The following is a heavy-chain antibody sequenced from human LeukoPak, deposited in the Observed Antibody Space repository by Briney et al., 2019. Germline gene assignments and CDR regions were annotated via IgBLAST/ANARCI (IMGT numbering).Heavy chain of an antibody. CDR2: INPNSGGT. D-gene: IGHD3-22*01. CDR3: ARHRTYYYDSSASGGCFDY. V-gene: IGHV1-2*02. CDR1: GYTFTSYY. Sequence: ASVTVSCKSSGYTFTSYYMHWVRQAPGQGLEWMGWINPNSGGTNYAQKFQGRLIITRDTTINTDSMELSRLIAGEGAVYYCARHRTYYYDSSASGGCFDYWGQGTLVTVSS. J-gene: IGHJ4*02.